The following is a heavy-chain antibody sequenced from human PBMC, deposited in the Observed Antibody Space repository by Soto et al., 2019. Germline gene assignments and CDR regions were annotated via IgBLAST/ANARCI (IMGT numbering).Heavy chain of an antibody. Sequence: QVQLVESGGGVARPGRYLTLSCAASGFTFNTYAMLWVRLPPGKGLVWVAAISYDGGSKYYADSVRDRFTISRDDSKSTLYLQMNSLRREDPAVYYCARTEGLSNYCYTDGGQGPLVTASS. CDR3: ARTEGLSNYCYTD. J-gene: IGHJ4*02. D-gene: IGHD1-26*01. CDR2: ISYDGGSK. CDR1: GFTFNTYA. V-gene: IGHV3-30-3*01.